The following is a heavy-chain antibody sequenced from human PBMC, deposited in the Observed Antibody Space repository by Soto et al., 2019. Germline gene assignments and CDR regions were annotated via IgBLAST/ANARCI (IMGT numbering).Heavy chain of an antibody. J-gene: IGHJ4*02. V-gene: IGHV4-39*01. CDR1: GGSISSSSYY. CDR3: ARGWIQLWSSVDY. CDR2: IYYSGST. D-gene: IGHD5-18*01. Sequence: QLQLQESGPGLVKPSETLSLTCTVSGGSISSSSYYWGWIRQPPGKGLEWIGSIYYSGSTYYNPSLTSRVTISADTSKNQFSLKLSSVTAADTAVYYCARGWIQLWSSVDYWGQGTLVTVSA.